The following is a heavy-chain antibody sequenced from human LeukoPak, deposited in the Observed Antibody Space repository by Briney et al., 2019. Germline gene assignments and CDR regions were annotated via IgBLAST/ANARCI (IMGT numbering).Heavy chain of an antibody. Sequence: GGSLRLSCAASGFTFSDYYMSWIRQAPGKGLEWVSYISSSGSTIYYADSVKGRFTISRDNAKNSLYLQMNSLRAEDTAVYYCVEGSYYDSSGSYYWGQGTLVTVSS. CDR3: VEGSYYDSSGSYY. D-gene: IGHD3-22*01. CDR1: GFTFSDYY. V-gene: IGHV3-11*04. CDR2: ISSSGSTI. J-gene: IGHJ4*02.